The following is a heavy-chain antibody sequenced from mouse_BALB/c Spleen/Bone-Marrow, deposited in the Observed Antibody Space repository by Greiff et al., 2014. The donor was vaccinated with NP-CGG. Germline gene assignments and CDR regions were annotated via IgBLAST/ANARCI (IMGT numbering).Heavy chain of an antibody. D-gene: IGHD2-1*01. CDR1: GFNIKDYY. Sequence: VQLKESGGELVRAGGSVKLSCTASGFNIKDYYIYWVEQRPEQGLEWIGWIDPENGDTEYAPKFQGKATMTADTSSNTAYLQLSSLTSVDTAVYYCSDGNFYALDYWGQGTSVTVSS. CDR3: SDGNFYALDY. CDR2: IDPENGDT. V-gene: IGHV14-4*02. J-gene: IGHJ4*01.